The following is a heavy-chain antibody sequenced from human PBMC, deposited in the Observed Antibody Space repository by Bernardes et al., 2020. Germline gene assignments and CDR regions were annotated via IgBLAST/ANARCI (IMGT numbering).Heavy chain of an antibody. V-gene: IGHV4-59*01. CDR2: IYYSGST. CDR3: ARDLGEDGYNYFDY. Sequence: TLSLTCTVSGGSISSYYWSWIRQPPGKGLEWIGYIYYSGSTNYNPSLKSRVTISVDTSKNQFSLKLSSVTAADTAVYYCARDLGEDGYNYFDYWGRGTLVTVSS. J-gene: IGHJ4*02. CDR1: GGSISSYY. D-gene: IGHD5-12*01.